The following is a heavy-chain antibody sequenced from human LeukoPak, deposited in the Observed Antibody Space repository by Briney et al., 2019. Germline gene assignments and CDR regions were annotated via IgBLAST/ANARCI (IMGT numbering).Heavy chain of an antibody. CDR2: ISSSSSYI. V-gene: IGHV3-21*01. CDR3: ARDLGGYGDYGTNFDY. Sequence: GGPLRLSCAASGFTFSSYTMNWVRQAPGKGLEWVSAISSSSSYIYYADSVKGRFTISRHNAKRSLYLQMNSLRAEDTAVYYCARDLGGYGDYGTNFDYWGQGTLVTVSS. CDR1: GFTFSSYT. J-gene: IGHJ4*02. D-gene: IGHD4-17*01.